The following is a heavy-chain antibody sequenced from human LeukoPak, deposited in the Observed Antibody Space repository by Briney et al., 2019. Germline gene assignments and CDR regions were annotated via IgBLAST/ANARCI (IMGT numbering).Heavy chain of an antibody. Sequence: GGSLRLSCAASGFTFSSYWMRWVRQAPGKGLVWVSRINTDGSSTSYADSVKGRFTISRDNAKNRLYVQMNSLRAEDTAVYYCATGSGLWSPDYWGQGTLVTVSS. D-gene: IGHD5-18*01. CDR3: ATGSGLWSPDY. V-gene: IGHV3-74*01. CDR1: GFTFSSYW. J-gene: IGHJ4*02. CDR2: INTDGSST.